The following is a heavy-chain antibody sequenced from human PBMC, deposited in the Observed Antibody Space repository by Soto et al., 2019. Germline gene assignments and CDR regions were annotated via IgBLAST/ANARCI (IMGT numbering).Heavy chain of an antibody. CDR1: GYAFSSYG. CDR2: ISAYNGNT. J-gene: IGHJ4*02. CDR3: ARDPGTYSGSYRY. V-gene: IGHV1-18*04. D-gene: IGHD1-26*01. Sequence: QVHMVQSGAEVKKPGASVEVSCKASGYAFSSYGISWVRQAPGQGLEWMGWISAYNGNTKYAEGFQGRVTMTTDTYTSTAYMDLRYLRPDDTAVYYCARDPGTYSGSYRYWGQGTLVTVSS.